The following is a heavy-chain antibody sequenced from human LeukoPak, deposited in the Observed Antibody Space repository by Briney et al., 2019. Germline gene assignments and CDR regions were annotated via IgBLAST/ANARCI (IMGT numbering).Heavy chain of an antibody. J-gene: IGHJ4*02. CDR1: GFTFSDYY. D-gene: IGHD6-13*01. CDR3: ARDTSSSWYVDY. V-gene: IGHV3-11*01. Sequence: GGSLRLSCAVSGFTFSDYYMSWIRHAPGKGLEWVSYISSSGSTIYYADSVKGRFTISRDNAKNSLYLQMNSLRGEDTAVYYCARDTSSSWYVDYWGQGTLVTVSS. CDR2: ISSSGSTI.